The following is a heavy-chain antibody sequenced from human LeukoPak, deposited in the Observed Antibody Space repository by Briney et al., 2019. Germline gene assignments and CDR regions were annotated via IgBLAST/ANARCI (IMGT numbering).Heavy chain of an antibody. J-gene: IGHJ4*02. V-gene: IGHV5-51*01. D-gene: IGHD3-3*01. CDR3: ARIPSFDFWSGSLFYYFDY. CDR2: IYPGDSDV. Sequence: GESLKISCQAFGYSFTSYWIGWVRQMPGKGLECMGIIYPGDSDVRYSPSFQGQVTISADKSISTAYLQWSSLKASDTAMYYCARIPSFDFWSGSLFYYFDYWGQGTLSPSPQ. CDR1: GYSFTSYW.